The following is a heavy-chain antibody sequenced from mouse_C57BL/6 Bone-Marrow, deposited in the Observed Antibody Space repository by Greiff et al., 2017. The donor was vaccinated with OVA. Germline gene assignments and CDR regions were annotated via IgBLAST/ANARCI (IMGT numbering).Heavy chain of an antibody. CDR3: ARAMVTTGQYYAMDY. V-gene: IGHV5-6*01. J-gene: IGHJ4*01. CDR1: GFTFSSYG. CDR2: ISSGGSYT. Sequence: EVKLVESGGDLVKPGGSLKLSCAASGFTFSSYGMSWVRQTPDKRLEWVATISSGGSYTYYPDSVKGRFTISRDNAKNTLYLQMSSLKSEATAMYYCARAMVTTGQYYAMDYWGQGTSVTVSS. D-gene: IGHD2-2*01.